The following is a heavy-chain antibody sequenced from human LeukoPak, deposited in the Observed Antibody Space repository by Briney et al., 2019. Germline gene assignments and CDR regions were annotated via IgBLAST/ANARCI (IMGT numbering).Heavy chain of an antibody. CDR1: GGSISSSSYH. V-gene: IGHV4-39*01. CDR3: ARVIAVAGYTVPH. CDR2: IYYSGST. Sequence: SETLSLTCTVSGGSISSSSYHWGWNRQPPGKGLEWIGSIYYSGSTYYNPSLKSRVTISVDTSKNQFSLKLSSVTAADTAVYYCARVIAVAGYTVPHWGQGTLVTVSS. J-gene: IGHJ4*02. D-gene: IGHD6-19*01.